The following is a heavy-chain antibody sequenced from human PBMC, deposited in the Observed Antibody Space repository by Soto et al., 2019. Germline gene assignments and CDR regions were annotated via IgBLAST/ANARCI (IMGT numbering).Heavy chain of an antibody. CDR1: GNTFASHG. J-gene: IGHJ4*02. CDR3: ARVDPRGVAVVRDY. Sequence: GASVKVSCKASGNTFASHGFSWVRQAPGQGLEWMGWISGYNGQTKYALKFQGRVTLTTDASTSTAYMELRSLRSDDTAVYFCARVDPRGVAVVRDYWGQGTLVTVSS. D-gene: IGHD3-10*01. CDR2: ISGYNGQT. V-gene: IGHV1-18*01.